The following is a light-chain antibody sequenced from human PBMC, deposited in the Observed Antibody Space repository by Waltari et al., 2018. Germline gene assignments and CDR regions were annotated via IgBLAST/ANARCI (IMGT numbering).Light chain of an antibody. J-gene: IGKJ4*01. CDR3: QQRSNWLT. CDR1: ESVSSY. CDR2: GAS. Sequence: IVLTPSPATLSLSPGERATLSCRASESVSSYLAWYQQKPGQAPRLLIYGASNRATGVPARFSGSGSGTDFTLTISSLEPEDFAVYYCQQRSNWLTFGGGTKVEIK. V-gene: IGKV3-11*01.